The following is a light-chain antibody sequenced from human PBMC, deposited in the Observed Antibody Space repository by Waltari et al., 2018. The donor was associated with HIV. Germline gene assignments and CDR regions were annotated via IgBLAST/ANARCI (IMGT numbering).Light chain of an antibody. Sequence: PGEPASISCRSSQSLLHGNGYNYLDWYLQKPGQSPHLLIYLGSNRASGVPHRFSGSGSGTDFTLKISRVEAEDVGVYYCMQALQTPITFGQGTRLEI. CDR1: QSLLHGNGYNY. CDR3: MQALQTPIT. J-gene: IGKJ5*01. V-gene: IGKV2-28*01. CDR2: LGS.